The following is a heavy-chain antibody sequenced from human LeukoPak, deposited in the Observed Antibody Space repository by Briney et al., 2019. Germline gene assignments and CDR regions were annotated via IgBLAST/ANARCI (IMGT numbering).Heavy chain of an antibody. Sequence: ASVKVSCKASGYTFTGYYTHWVRQAPGQGLEWMGWINPNSGGTNYAQKFQGRVTMTRDTSISTAYMELSRLRSDDTAVYYCARVAGRVWFGELFPSSYYYYYMDVWGKGTTVTVSS. CDR1: GYTFTGYY. D-gene: IGHD3-10*01. V-gene: IGHV1-2*02. CDR2: INPNSGGT. CDR3: ARVAGRVWFGELFPSSYYYYYMDV. J-gene: IGHJ6*03.